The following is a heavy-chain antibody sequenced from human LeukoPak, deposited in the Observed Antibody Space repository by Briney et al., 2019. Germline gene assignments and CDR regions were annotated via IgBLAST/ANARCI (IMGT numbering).Heavy chain of an antibody. D-gene: IGHD6-13*01. CDR2: IYSGGST. Sequence: GGSLRLSCAASGFTVSSNYMSWVRQAPGKGLEWVSVIYSGGSTYYADSVKGRFTISRDNSKNTLYLQMNSLRAEDTAVYYCATLPTGIAAAAHDYWGQGTLVTVSS. CDR3: ATLPTGIAAAAHDY. V-gene: IGHV3-53*01. J-gene: IGHJ4*02. CDR1: GFTVSSNY.